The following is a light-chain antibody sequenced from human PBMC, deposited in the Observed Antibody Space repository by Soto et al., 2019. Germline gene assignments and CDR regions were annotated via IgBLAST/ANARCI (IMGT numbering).Light chain of an antibody. Sequence: EIVMTQSPATLSVSLGERATLSCRASQSVSSNLAWYQQKPGQAPRLLIFGASTRATGIPVRFSGSGSGTEFTLTISGLQSEDFAIYYCQQYSNWWTFGQGTKVDIK. J-gene: IGKJ1*01. CDR2: GAS. V-gene: IGKV3-15*01. CDR1: QSVSSN. CDR3: QQYSNWWT.